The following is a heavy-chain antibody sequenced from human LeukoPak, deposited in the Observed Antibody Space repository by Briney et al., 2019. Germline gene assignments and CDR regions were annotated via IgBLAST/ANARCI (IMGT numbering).Heavy chain of an antibody. V-gene: IGHV3-23*01. Sequence: GGSLRLSCAASGFTFSSYAMSWVRQAPGKGLEWVSAISGSGGSTYYADSVKGRFTISRDNSKNTLYLQMNSLRAEDTAVYYCAKGDYDFWSGYYSLDYWGQGTLVTVSS. J-gene: IGHJ4*02. CDR1: GFTFSSYA. CDR2: ISGSGGST. CDR3: AKGDYDFWSGYYSLDY. D-gene: IGHD3-3*01.